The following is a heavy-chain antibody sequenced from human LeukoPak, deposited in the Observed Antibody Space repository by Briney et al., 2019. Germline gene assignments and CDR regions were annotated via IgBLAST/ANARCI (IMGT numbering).Heavy chain of an antibody. J-gene: IGHJ4*02. CDR1: GGSFSGYY. Sequence: PSETLSLTCAVYGGSFSGYYWSWIRQPPGKGLEWIGEINHSGSTNYNPSLKSRVTISVDTSKNQFSLKPSSVTAADTAVYYCAREGGGYFDYWGQGTLVTVSS. CDR3: AREGGGYFDY. D-gene: IGHD3-10*01. CDR2: INHSGST. V-gene: IGHV4-34*01.